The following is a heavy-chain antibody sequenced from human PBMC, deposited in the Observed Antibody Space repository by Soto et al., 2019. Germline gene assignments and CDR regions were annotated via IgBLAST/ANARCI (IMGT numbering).Heavy chain of an antibody. J-gene: IGHJ5*02. CDR1: GASTSSDY. CDR2: IYITGNT. Sequence: QLRLQESGPGLVKPSETLSLICSVTGASTSSDYWSWIRQPAGKGLEWIGRIYITGNTNYNPSLWGRVTMSIDTSTHQVSLTLTSVTAADTAVYYCAKEVSYSNSGGTSKRLEPWGPGTRVTVS. V-gene: IGHV4-4*07. CDR3: AKEVSYSNSGGTSKRLEP. D-gene: IGHD4-4*01.